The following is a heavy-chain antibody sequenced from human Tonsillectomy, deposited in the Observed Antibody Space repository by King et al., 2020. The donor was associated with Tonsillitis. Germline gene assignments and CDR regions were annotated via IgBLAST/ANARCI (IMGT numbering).Heavy chain of an antibody. CDR2: IIPIFGTA. V-gene: IGHV1-69*01. CDR1: GGTFSSYA. D-gene: IGHD2-2*01. CDR3: ARDLPDIVVVLAANAGGQGGMDV. J-gene: IGHJ6*02. Sequence: QLVQSGAEVKKPGSSVKVSCKASGGTFSSYAISWVRQAPGQGLEWMGGIIPIFGTANYAQKFQGRVTITADESTSTAYMELSSLRSEDTAVYYCARDLPDIVVVLAANAGGQGGMDVWGQGTTVTVSS.